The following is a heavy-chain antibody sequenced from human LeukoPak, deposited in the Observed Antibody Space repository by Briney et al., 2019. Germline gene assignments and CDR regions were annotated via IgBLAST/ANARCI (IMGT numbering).Heavy chain of an antibody. D-gene: IGHD2-15*01. V-gene: IGHV4-4*07. CDR1: GGSISSSF. Sequence: SETLSLTCSVSGGSISSSFWSWIRQPAGKGLEWVGRIYADGSTNYNPSLKSRITLSLDTPGNQVSLRLTSVTAADTAVYFCARAPAGCGGTCAFDYWGQGTQVTVSS. J-gene: IGHJ4*02. CDR2: IYADGST. CDR3: ARAPAGCGGTCAFDY.